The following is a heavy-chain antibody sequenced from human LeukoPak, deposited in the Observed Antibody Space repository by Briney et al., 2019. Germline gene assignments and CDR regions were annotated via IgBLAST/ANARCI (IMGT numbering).Heavy chain of an antibody. CDR2: IYHSGST. Sequence: PSGTLSLTCAVSGGSISSSNWWSWVRQPPGKGLEWIGEIYHSGSTNYNPSLKSRVTISVDKSKNQFSLKLSSVTAADTAVYYCARAERYVDSLSSSGGLWEYKFDHWGQGTLVTVSS. J-gene: IGHJ4*02. D-gene: IGHD3-9*01. V-gene: IGHV4-4*02. CDR3: ARAERYVDSLSSSGGLWEYKFDH. CDR1: GGSISSSNW.